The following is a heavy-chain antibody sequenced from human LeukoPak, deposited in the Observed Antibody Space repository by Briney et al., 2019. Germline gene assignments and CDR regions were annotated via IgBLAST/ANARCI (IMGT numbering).Heavy chain of an antibody. D-gene: IGHD5-24*01. CDR2: IYYSGST. CDR1: DGSISSSSYY. CDR3: ARQGQRWLQPFDY. J-gene: IGHJ4*02. Sequence: SETLSLTCTVSDGSISSSSYYWGWIRQPPGKGLEWIGSIYYSGSTYYNPSLKSRVTISVDTSKNQFSLKLSSVTAADTAVYYCARQGQRWLQPFDYWGQGTLVTVSS. V-gene: IGHV4-39*01.